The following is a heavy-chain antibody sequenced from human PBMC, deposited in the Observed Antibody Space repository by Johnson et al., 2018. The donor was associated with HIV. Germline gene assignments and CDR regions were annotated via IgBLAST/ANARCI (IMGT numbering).Heavy chain of an antibody. CDR1: GFTFSSYD. V-gene: IGHV3-13*01. CDR3: ARVTSPVTTARYGAFDI. J-gene: IGHJ3*02. D-gene: IGHD4-17*01. Sequence: VQLVESGGGLVQPGGSLRLSCAASGFTFSSYDMHWVRQATGKGLEWVSALGTAGDTYYPGSVKGRFTISRENAKNSLYLQMNSLGAGDTAVYYCARVTSPVTTARYGAFDIWGQGTMVTVSS. CDR2: LGTAGDT.